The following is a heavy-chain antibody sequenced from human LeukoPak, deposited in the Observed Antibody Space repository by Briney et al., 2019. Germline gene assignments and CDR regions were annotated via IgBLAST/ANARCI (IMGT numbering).Heavy chain of an antibody. D-gene: IGHD3-9*01. CDR2: ISSSGSSV. J-gene: IGHJ4*02. Sequence: PGGSLRLSCAVSGVSLTGITFSHFYTTWIRQAPGKGLEPIAFISSSGSSVLYADSVRGRFTISRENSKNTMFLQMNSLRAEDTALYYCAKEARDILTHYYWGSQFDYWGQGTLVIVSS. CDR1: GVSLTGITFSHFY. V-gene: IGHV3-11*01. CDR3: AKEARDILTHYYWGSQFDY.